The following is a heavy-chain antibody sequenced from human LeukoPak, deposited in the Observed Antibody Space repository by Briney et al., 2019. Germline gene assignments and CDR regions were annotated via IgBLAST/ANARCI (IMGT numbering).Heavy chain of an antibody. CDR1: GFTFSSYG. J-gene: IGHJ6*02. CDR2: ISYDGSNK. V-gene: IGHV3-30*18. Sequence: GGSLRLSCAASGFTFSSYGMHWVRQAPGKGLEWVAVISYDGSNKYYADSVKGRFTISRDNSKNTLYLQMNSLRAEDTAVYYCAKDFSAHYENSGYYYYYGMDVWGQGTTVTVSS. D-gene: IGHD3-22*01. CDR3: AKDFSAHYENSGYYYYYGMDV.